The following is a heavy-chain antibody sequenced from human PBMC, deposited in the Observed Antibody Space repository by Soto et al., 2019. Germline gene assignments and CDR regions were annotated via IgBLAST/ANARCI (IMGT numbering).Heavy chain of an antibody. CDR3: ARLRVADSHYSDY. V-gene: IGHV4-38-2*01. CDR1: GYSIRNGYY. Sequence: SETLSLTCAVSGYSIRNGYYWGWIRQPPGKGLEWIGNVYHSGTTYYNPSLKSRVPISVDTSKNQFFLKLISVTAADTAVFYCARLRVADSHYSDYLGQGTLVTVSS. D-gene: IGHD6-19*01. J-gene: IGHJ4*02. CDR2: VYHSGTT.